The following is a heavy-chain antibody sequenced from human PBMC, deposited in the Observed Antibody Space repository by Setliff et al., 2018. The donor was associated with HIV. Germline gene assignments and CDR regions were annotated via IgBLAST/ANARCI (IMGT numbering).Heavy chain of an antibody. CDR3: ARGGSGSPFDY. J-gene: IGHJ4*02. CDR1: GGSFSDYH. CDR2: INDSDTNHRGST. D-gene: IGHD1-26*01. Sequence: PSETLSLTCAVYGGSFSDYHWNWIRQSPGKGLEWIGEINDSDTNHRGSTNYNPSLRGRVTISVDTSKNQFSLKLSSVTAADTAVYYCARGGSGSPFDYWGQGTLVTVSS. V-gene: IGHV4-34*01.